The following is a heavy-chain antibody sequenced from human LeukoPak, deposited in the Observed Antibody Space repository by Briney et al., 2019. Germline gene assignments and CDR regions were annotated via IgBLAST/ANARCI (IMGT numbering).Heavy chain of an antibody. CDR2: ISSSGSNL. Sequence: GGPLRLSCAACGFILSDYHMRWTRPAPGKGVEGVSYISSSGSNLHYADSVKGRFTISRDNAKNSLYLQMNSLRAEDMAVYYCARDPDPVGYCSSTSCYDRIDYFDYWGQGTLVTVSS. CDR3: ARDPDPVGYCSSTSCYDRIDYFDY. J-gene: IGHJ4*02. CDR1: GFILSDYH. V-gene: IGHV3-11*04. D-gene: IGHD2-2*01.